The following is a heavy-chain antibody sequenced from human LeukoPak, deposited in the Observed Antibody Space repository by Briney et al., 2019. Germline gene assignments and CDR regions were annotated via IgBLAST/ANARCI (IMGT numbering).Heavy chain of an antibody. CDR1: GFTLSSYW. CDR2: IYSGGDT. J-gene: IGHJ4*02. Sequence: GGSLRLSCAASGFTLSSYWMHWVRQAPGKGLEWVSVIYSGGDTYYADSVKGRFTISRDNSKNTLYLQMNSLRAEDTAIYYCARVRPGYYTYFDYWGQGTLVTVSS. D-gene: IGHD3/OR15-3a*01. CDR3: ARVRPGYYTYFDY. V-gene: IGHV3-53*01.